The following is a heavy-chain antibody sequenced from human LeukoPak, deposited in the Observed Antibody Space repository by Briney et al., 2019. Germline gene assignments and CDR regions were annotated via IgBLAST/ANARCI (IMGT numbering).Heavy chain of an antibody. Sequence: GSMRLASAASGFAFTTHSIYWDRQAPGEGLEWVSSISGSSNYIYYADSLKYRLTISRDNGKNSLYLQINSLRAEDPAVYFCASLRHCFRGTCYSRLAYWGLGSLVTVSS. D-gene: IGHD2-15*01. CDR3: ASLRHCFRGTCYSRLAY. V-gene: IGHV3-21*01. CDR1: GFAFTTHS. CDR2: ISGSSNYI. J-gene: IGHJ4*02.